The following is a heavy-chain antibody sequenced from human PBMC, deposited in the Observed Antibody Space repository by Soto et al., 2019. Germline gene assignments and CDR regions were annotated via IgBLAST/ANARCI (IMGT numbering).Heavy chain of an antibody. CDR1: GGSITSSY. Sequence: SETLSLTCTVSGGSITSSYWSWIRQSPGKGLESIAYIYHTGITNYNPSLKSRATISIDTSKNQFSLKLSSVTAADTAVYYCARHYGKEGFDDWGQGSLVTVSS. CDR2: IYHTGIT. J-gene: IGHJ4*02. V-gene: IGHV4-59*08. CDR3: ARHYGKEGFDD. D-gene: IGHD1-26*01.